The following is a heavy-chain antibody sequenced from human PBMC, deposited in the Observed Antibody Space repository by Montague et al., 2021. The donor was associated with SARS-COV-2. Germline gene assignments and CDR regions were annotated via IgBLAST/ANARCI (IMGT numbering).Heavy chain of an antibody. J-gene: IGHJ6*02. CDR2: IYHSGST. D-gene: IGHD3-16*01. CDR3: AREGGEYGGMDV. Sequence: TLSLTCAVSGGSISSGGYSWSWIRQPPGKGLEWIGYIYHSGSTYYNPSLKSRVTISVDRSKNQFSLKLSSVTAADTAVYYCAREGGEYGGMDVWGQGTRVTVSS. V-gene: IGHV4-30-2*01. CDR1: GGSISSGGYS.